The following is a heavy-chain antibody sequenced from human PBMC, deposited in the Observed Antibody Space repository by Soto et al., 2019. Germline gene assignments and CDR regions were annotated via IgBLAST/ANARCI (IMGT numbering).Heavy chain of an antibody. Sequence: SLRLSCAASGFTFSSYVMHWVRQAPGKGLEWVAVIWYDGSNKYHADSVKGRFTISRDNSKNTLYLQMNSLRAEDTAVYYCARDLVGSSSYFDYWGQGTLVTVSS. CDR2: IWYDGSNK. CDR1: GFTFSSYV. D-gene: IGHD6-6*01. V-gene: IGHV3-33*01. CDR3: ARDLVGSSSYFDY. J-gene: IGHJ4*02.